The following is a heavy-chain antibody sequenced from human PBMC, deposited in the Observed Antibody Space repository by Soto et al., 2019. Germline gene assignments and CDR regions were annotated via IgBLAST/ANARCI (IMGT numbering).Heavy chain of an antibody. J-gene: IGHJ5*02. CDR2: ISGSGGST. D-gene: IGHD2-2*01. V-gene: IGHV3-23*01. CDR1: GFTFSSYA. Sequence: EVQLLESGGGLVQPGGSLRLSCAASGFTFSSYAMSWVRQAPGKGLEWVSAISGSGGSTYYADSVKGRFTISRDNSKNTLYLQMNSLRAEDTAVYYCAKGGSPYQLPQNWFDPWGQGTLVTVSS. CDR3: AKGGSPYQLPQNWFDP.